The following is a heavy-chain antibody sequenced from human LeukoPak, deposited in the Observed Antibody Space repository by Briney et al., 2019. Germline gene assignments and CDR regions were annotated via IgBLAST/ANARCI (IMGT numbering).Heavy chain of an antibody. J-gene: IGHJ6*03. CDR2: TYYSAST. Sequence: SETLSLTCSVSGGSISGTSYYWGWIRQPPRKGLEWIGSTYYSASTYYNPSLKSRVTISVDTSKNQFSLSLNSVTAADTAVYYCARETNWSDSSGYITYFYHYMDVWGKGTTVTVSS. CDR1: GGSISGTSYY. CDR3: ARETNWSDSSGYITYFYHYMDV. V-gene: IGHV4-39*01. D-gene: IGHD3-22*01.